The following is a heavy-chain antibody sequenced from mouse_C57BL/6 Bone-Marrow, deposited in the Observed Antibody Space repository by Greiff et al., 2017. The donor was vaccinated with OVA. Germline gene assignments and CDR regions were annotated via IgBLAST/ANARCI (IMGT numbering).Heavy chain of an antibody. D-gene: IGHD1-1*01. CDR2: IDPSDSYP. CDR1: GYTFTNYY. CDR3: GSWDFAY. J-gene: IGHJ3*01. V-gene: IGHV1-50*01. Sequence: QVQLQQPGAEFVKPGASVKLSCKASGYTFTNYYIQWIKQRPGQGLEWIGEIDPSDSYPNYNQKFKGKATLTVDTSSSTDYMQLSSLESEDSAVYYCGSWDFAYWGQGTLVTVSA.